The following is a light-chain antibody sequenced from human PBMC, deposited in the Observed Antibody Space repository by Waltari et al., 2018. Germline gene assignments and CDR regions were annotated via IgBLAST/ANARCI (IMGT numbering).Light chain of an antibody. Sequence: DIQLTQSPSTLSAAVGDRFTTTCRASESISNWLAWYQQKPGKAPKLLIYKASTLESGVPSRFSGSGSGTEFTLTISSLQPDDFATYYCQQYNSYSLLTFGGGTKVEIK. J-gene: IGKJ4*01. CDR3: QQYNSYSLLT. V-gene: IGKV1-5*03. CDR2: KAS. CDR1: ESISNW.